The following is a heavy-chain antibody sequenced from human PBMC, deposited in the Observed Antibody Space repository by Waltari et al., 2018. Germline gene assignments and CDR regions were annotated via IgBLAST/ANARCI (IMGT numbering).Heavy chain of an antibody. J-gene: IGHJ4*02. CDR3: AGGQFCSGGSCREFDY. CDR1: GGSFSGYY. Sequence: QVQLQQWGAGLLKPSETLSLTCAVYGGSFSGYYWSWIRQPPGKGLEWIGEINHSGSNHDNPARKSRVNISVDTAKNQFSLKLSFVTAADTAGYYCAGGQFCSGGSCREFDYWGQGTLVTVSS. CDR2: INHSGSN. D-gene: IGHD2-15*01. V-gene: IGHV4-34*01.